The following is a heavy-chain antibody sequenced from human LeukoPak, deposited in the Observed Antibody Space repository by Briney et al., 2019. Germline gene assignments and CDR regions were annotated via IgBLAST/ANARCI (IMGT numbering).Heavy chain of an antibody. J-gene: IGHJ4*02. V-gene: IGHV3-21*01. CDR1: GFTFNTFN. CDR3: ARGHYDVLAASYKWTPDY. Sequence: GGSLRLSCAASGFTFNTFNMNWVRQAPGKGLEWVSSITSGGDYIYYADSVKGRFTTSRANAKNSLSLQLNSLRVEDTAVYYCARGHYDVLAASYKWTPDYWGQGTLVTVSS. CDR2: ITSGGDYI. D-gene: IGHD3-9*01.